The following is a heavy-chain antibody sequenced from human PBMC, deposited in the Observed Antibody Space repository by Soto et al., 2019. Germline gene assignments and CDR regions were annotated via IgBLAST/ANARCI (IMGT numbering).Heavy chain of an antibody. J-gene: IGHJ4*02. CDR1: VFPFGANA. Sequence: PVGSLRLSCVVSVFPFGANAMSWVRQAPGKGLEWVSGLSNTGRRTSYADSVKGRFNISRDNSENTVHLQMNSLRVEDTAVYYCATEMGATQGPFDNWGQGTLVTVSS. D-gene: IGHD1-26*01. V-gene: IGHV3-23*01. CDR3: ATEMGATQGPFDN. CDR2: LSNTGRRT.